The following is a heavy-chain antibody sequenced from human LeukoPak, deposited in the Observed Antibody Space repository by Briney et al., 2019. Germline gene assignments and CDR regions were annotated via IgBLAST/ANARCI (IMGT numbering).Heavy chain of an antibody. D-gene: IGHD3-9*01. CDR1: GGTFSSYA. CDR3: ARGTGSHDAFDI. V-gene: IGHV1-69*13. Sequence: SVKVSCKASGGTFSSYAISWVRQAPGQGLEWMGGIVPIFGTANYAQKFQGRVTITADESTSTAYMELSSLRSEDTAVYYCARGTGSHDAFDIWGQGTMVTVSS. CDR2: IVPIFGTA. J-gene: IGHJ3*02.